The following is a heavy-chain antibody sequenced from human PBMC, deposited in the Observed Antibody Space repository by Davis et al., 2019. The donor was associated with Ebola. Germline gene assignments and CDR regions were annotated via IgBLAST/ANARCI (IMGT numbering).Heavy chain of an antibody. J-gene: IGHJ4*02. Sequence: MPSEILSPTCTVPGGSITSYHWSWIRQPPGKGLEWIGYIHYSGNTNYHPSLNSRVTMSVDTSKNQFSLKLSSVTAADTAVYYCAREVVATNSRDFDYWGQGTLVTVSS. V-gene: IGHV4-59*01. CDR2: IHYSGNT. CDR1: GGSITSYH. D-gene: IGHD5-12*01. CDR3: AREVVATNSRDFDY.